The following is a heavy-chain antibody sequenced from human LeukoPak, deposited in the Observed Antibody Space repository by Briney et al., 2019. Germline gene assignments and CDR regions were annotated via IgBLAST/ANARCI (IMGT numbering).Heavy chain of an antibody. CDR2: ISYDGSNK. CDR3: ARDSGSWIDY. CDR1: GFTFSNYG. D-gene: IGHD6-13*01. Sequence: QTGRSLRLSCAASGFTFSNYGMHWVRQAPGKGLEWVAVISYDGSNKYYVDSVKGRFTISRGNSKNTLYLQMTSLRAGDTAVYYCARDSGSWIDYWGQGTLVTVSS. J-gene: IGHJ4*02. V-gene: IGHV3-30*03.